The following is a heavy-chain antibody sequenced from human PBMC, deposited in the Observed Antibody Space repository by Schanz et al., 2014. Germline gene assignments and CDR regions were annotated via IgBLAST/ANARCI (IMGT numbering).Heavy chain of an antibody. CDR2: ISYDGSNK. J-gene: IGHJ4*01. D-gene: IGHD6-13*01. Sequence: VQLVESGGGLVQPGGSLRLSCAAYGFTFSSYAMHWVRQAPGKGLEWVAVISYDGSNKYYADSVKGRFTISRDNSKNTLYLQMNSLRAEDTAVYYCAREQIMAAAGLVDYWGHGTLVTVSS. CDR1: GFTFSSYA. CDR3: AREQIMAAAGLVDY. V-gene: IGHV3-30-3*01.